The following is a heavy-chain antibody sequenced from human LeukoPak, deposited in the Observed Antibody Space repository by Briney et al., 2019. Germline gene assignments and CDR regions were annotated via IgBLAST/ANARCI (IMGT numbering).Heavy chain of an antibody. CDR3: ARGSSSWRDYFDY. J-gene: IGHJ4*02. CDR2: IKQDGSEK. CDR1: GFTFSSYW. V-gene: IGHV3-7*01. D-gene: IGHD6-13*01. Sequence: GGSLRLSCAASGFTFSSYWMSWVRQAPGKGLEWVANIKQDGSEKYYVDSVKGRSTISRDNAKNSLYLQMNSLRAEDTAVYYCARGSSSWRDYFDYWGQGTLVTVSS.